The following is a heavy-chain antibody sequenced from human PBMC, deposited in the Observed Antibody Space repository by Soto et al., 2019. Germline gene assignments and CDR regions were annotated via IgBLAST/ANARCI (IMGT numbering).Heavy chain of an antibody. D-gene: IGHD1-26*01. Sequence: PSETLSLTCTVSGGSISGDYWSWIRQPPGKGLEWIGYIYYSGSTNYNPSLKSRVTISVDTSKNQFSLKLSSVTAADTAVYYCARSVMPTIAVGPHFDFWGQGTLVTASS. CDR2: IYYSGST. CDR1: GGSISGDY. CDR3: ARSVMPTIAVGPHFDF. V-gene: IGHV4-59*01. J-gene: IGHJ4*02.